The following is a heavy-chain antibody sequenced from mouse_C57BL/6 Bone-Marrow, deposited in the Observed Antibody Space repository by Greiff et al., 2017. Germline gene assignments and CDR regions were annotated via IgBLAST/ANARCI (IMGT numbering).Heavy chain of an antibody. CDR2: IYPGDGDT. J-gene: IGHJ2*01. V-gene: IGHV1-80*01. Sequence: VQLQQSGAELVKPGASVKISCKVSGYAFSTYWMNWVKQRPGTGLAWIGQIYPGDGDTNYNGKFQGKATLTADKSSSTAYMQLSTLSSDDSAVYFCARDWDYFDYWGQGTTLTVSS. D-gene: IGHD4-1*01. CDR1: GYAFSTYW. CDR3: ARDWDYFDY.